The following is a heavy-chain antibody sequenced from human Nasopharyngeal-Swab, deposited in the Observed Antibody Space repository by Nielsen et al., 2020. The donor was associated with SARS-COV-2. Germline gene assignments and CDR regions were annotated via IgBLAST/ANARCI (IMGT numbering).Heavy chain of an antibody. CDR2: IRYDGSNK. CDR1: GFTFSSYG. D-gene: IGHD4-17*01. V-gene: IGHV3-30*02. Sequence: GGSLRLSCAASGFTFSSYGMHWVRWAPGKGLEWVAFIRYDGSNKYYADSVKGRFTISRDNSKNTLYLQMNSLRAEDTAVYYCAKDGDRDGYGDFCLDYWGQGTLVTVSS. J-gene: IGHJ4*02. CDR3: AKDGDRDGYGDFCLDY.